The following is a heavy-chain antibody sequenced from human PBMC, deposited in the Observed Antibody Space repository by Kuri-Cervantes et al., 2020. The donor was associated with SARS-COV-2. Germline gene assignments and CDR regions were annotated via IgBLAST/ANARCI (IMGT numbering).Heavy chain of an antibody. CDR1: GVSISSSNW. V-gene: IGHV4-4*02. J-gene: IGHJ4*02. CDR3: ASLSTYYDFLSGYFDY. D-gene: IGHD3-3*01. Sequence: SETLSLTCAVSGVSISSSNWWSWVRQPPGKGLEWIGDIYHSGSTNYNPSLKSQVTISVDKSKNQFSLKLSSVTAADTAVYYCASLSTYYDFLSGYFDYWGQGTLVTVSS. CDR2: IYHSGST.